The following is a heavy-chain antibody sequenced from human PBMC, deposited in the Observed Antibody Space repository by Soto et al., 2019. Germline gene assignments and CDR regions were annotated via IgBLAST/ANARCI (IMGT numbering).Heavy chain of an antibody. CDR1: GFTFSSYG. J-gene: IGHJ6*02. CDR2: ISYDGSNK. CDR3: AKDRLGYSYYYYGMDV. V-gene: IGHV3-30*18. D-gene: IGHD5-12*01. Sequence: PGGSLRLSCAASGFTFSSYGMHWVRQAPGKGLEWVAVISYDGSNKYYVDSVKGRFTISRDNSKNTLYLQMNSLRAEDTAVYYCAKDRLGYSYYYYGMDVWGQGTTVTVSS.